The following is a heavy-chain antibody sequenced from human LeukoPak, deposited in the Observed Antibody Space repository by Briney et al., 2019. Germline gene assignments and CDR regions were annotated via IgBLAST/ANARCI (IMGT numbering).Heavy chain of an antibody. V-gene: IGHV3-7*03. Sequence: GGSLRLSCAASGFTFSSYWMSWVRQAPGKGLEWVANIEQDGSEKYYVDSVMGRFTISRDNAKNSLYLQMNSLRAEDTAVYYCATLVYGDLPFDYWGQGTLVTVSS. D-gene: IGHD4-17*01. CDR3: ATLVYGDLPFDY. CDR2: IEQDGSEK. CDR1: GFTFSSYW. J-gene: IGHJ4*02.